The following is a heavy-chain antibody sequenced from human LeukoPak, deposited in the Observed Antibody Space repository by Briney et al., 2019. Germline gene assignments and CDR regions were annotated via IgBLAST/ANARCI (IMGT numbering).Heavy chain of an antibody. CDR1: GFTFRTYW. J-gene: IGHJ4*02. D-gene: IGHD2-15*01. CDR3: ARDLRYLGYCTGGSCYSGGYYFDY. CDR2: IKQDGSEK. V-gene: IGHV3-7*01. Sequence: GGSLRLSCVASGFTFRTYWMSWVRQAPGKGLEWVANIKQDGSEKYYLDSVRGRFTISRDNAKKSVYLQMNSLRAEDTAVYYCARDLRYLGYCTGGSCYSGGYYFDYWGQGTLVTVSS.